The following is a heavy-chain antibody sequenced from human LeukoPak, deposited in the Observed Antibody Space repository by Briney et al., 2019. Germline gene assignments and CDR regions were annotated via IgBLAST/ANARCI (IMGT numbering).Heavy chain of an antibody. J-gene: IGHJ4*02. V-gene: IGHV1-18*01. CDR3: VKGEKAGLLDY. D-gene: IGHD6-13*01. CDR2: ISAYNGNT. Sequence: ASVKVSCKASGYTFTSYGISWVRQAPGQGLEWMGWISAYNGNTNYAQKLQGRVTMTTDTSTSTAYMELRSLRSDATAVYYCVKGEKAGLLDYWGQGTLVTVSS. CDR1: GYTFTSYG.